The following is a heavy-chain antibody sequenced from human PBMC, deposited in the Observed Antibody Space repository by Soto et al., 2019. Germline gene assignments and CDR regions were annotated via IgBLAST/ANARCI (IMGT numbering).Heavy chain of an antibody. V-gene: IGHV3-23*01. D-gene: IGHD3-22*01. CDR1: GFNFSTYG. Sequence: EVQLLESGGGLVQPGGSLRLSCAASGFNFSTYGMGWVRQPPGKGLEWVSGISGSGGDTYYADSVKGRFTISIDNSKNTLYLRMNSLRAEDTAVYYCAERDTSTFIVVTKSAFDGWGQGTVVTVSS. J-gene: IGHJ3*01. CDR3: AERDTSTFIVVTKSAFDG. CDR2: ISGSGGDT.